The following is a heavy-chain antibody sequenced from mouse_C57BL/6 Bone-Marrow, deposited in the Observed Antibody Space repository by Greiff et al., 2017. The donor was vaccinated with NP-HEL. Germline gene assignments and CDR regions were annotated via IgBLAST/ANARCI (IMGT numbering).Heavy chain of an antibody. Sequence: EVQRVESGGGLVQPGGSLKLSCAASGFTFSDYYMYWVRQTPEKRLEWVAYISNGGGSTYYPDTVKGRFTISRDNAKNTLYLQMSRLKSEDTAMYYCARSYDYDGYYFDYWGQGTTLTVSS. CDR2: ISNGGGST. CDR3: ARSYDYDGYYFDY. CDR1: GFTFSDYY. J-gene: IGHJ2*01. V-gene: IGHV5-12*01. D-gene: IGHD2-4*01.